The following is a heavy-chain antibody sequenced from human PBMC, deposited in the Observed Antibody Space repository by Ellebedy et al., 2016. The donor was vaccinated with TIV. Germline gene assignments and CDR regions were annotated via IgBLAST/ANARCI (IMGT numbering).Heavy chain of an antibody. V-gene: IGHV1-18*04. CDR1: GYTFTSYG. CDR2: ISAYNGNT. CDR3: ARVAYGDYADAFDI. Sequence: AASVKVSCKASGYTFTSYGISWVRQAPGQGLEWMGWISAYNGNTNYAQKLQGRVTMTTDTSTSTAYMELRSLRSDDTAVYYCARVAYGDYADAFDIWGQGTMVTVSS. D-gene: IGHD4-17*01. J-gene: IGHJ3*02.